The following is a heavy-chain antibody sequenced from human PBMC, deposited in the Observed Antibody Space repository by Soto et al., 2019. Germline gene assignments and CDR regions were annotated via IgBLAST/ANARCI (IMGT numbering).Heavy chain of an antibody. D-gene: IGHD3-22*01. V-gene: IGHV3-33*01. Sequence: PXGFLRLSFAASGFTFSSYGMHWVRQAPGKGLEWVAVIWYDGSNKYYADSVKGRFTISRDNSKNTLYLQMNSLRAEDTAVYYCARDKAYPMIVHGMDVWGQGTTVTVSS. CDR2: IWYDGSNK. CDR1: GFTFSSYG. CDR3: ARDKAYPMIVHGMDV. J-gene: IGHJ6*02.